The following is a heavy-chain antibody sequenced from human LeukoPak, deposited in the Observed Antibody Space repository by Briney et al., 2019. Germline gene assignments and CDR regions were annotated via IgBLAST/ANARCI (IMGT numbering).Heavy chain of an antibody. D-gene: IGHD1-26*01. CDR1: GGSISSGDYY. CDR3: ARSRAFNSGAFDP. Sequence: SETLSLTCTVSGGSISSGDYYWSWIRQPPGKGLEWIGYIYYSVNTNYNPSLKSRDTISVDTSKNQFSLRLNSVTAADTAVYYCARSRAFNSGAFDPWGQGSLVTVSS. CDR2: IYYSVNT. V-gene: IGHV4-61*08. J-gene: IGHJ5*02.